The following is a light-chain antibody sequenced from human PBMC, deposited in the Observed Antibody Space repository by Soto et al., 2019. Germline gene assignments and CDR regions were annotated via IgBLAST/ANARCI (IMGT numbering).Light chain of an antibody. J-gene: IGKJ4*01. CDR2: KAS. CDR3: QQYNTSPLT. Sequence: DIQMTQSPSTLSASVGERVTITCRASQSITNWLAWYQQKPGKAPKLLIYKASSLEGGVPSRFSGSGSGTQFNITISSLQPDDFATYYCQQYNTSPLTFGGGTTVEIK. V-gene: IGKV1-5*03. CDR1: QSITNW.